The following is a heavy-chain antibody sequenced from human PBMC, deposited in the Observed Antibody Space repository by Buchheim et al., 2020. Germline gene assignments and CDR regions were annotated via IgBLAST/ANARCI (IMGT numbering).Heavy chain of an antibody. Sequence: QVQLQESGPGLVKPSETLSLTCAVSGDSISSSHWWSWVRQPPGKGLEWIGEMYHSGSTNYNPSLESRVTISVDKSKNQFSLKLTSVAAADTAVYYCARSQPPPGGYCFDCWGQGTL. CDR1: GDSISSSHW. V-gene: IGHV4-4*02. J-gene: IGHJ4*02. CDR3: ARSQPPPGGYCFDC. CDR2: MYHSGST. D-gene: IGHD3-22*01.